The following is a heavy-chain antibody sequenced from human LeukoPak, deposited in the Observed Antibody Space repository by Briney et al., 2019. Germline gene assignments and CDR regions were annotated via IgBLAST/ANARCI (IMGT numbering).Heavy chain of an antibody. Sequence: SETLSLTCTVSGGSISSSSYYWGWIRQPPGKGLEWIGSIYYSGSTYYNPSLKSRVTISVDTSKNQFSLKLSSVTAADTAVYYCARQRPRLRGGDTDYWGQGTLVTVSS. CDR3: ARQRPRLRGGDTDY. J-gene: IGHJ4*02. CDR1: GGSISSSSYY. D-gene: IGHD4-17*01. V-gene: IGHV4-39*01. CDR2: IYYSGST.